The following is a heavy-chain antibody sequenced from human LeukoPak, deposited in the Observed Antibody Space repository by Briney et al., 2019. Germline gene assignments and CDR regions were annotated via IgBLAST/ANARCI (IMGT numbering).Heavy chain of an antibody. Sequence: PGGSLRLSCAASGFSFSSYTMNWVRQAPGKGLEWVSYISSSSSTIYYADSVKGRFTISRDNARNTVFLQMNSLRAEDTAVYYCARDFDMGITPGDDFDFWGQGTLVTVSS. CDR3: ARDFDMGITPGDDFDF. V-gene: IGHV3-48*04. CDR2: ISSSSSTI. CDR1: GFSFSSYT. J-gene: IGHJ4*02. D-gene: IGHD3-9*01.